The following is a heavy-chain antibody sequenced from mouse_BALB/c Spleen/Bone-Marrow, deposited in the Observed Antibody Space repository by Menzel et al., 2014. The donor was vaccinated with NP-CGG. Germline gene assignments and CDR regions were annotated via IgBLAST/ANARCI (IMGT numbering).Heavy chain of an antibody. CDR1: GYTFTDFA. Sequence: QVQLQQSGAELVRPGVSVKISSKGSGYTFTDFAMHWVKQSHAKSLEWIGVISTYYGDASYNQKSKRKDTMTVDKSSSTAYMQLARLTSEDAAIYYCARSGRYGAYYAMDYWGQGTSVTVSS. CDR2: ISTYYGDA. V-gene: IGHV1S137*01. D-gene: IGHD2-14*01. CDR3: ARSGRYGAYYAMDY. J-gene: IGHJ4*01.